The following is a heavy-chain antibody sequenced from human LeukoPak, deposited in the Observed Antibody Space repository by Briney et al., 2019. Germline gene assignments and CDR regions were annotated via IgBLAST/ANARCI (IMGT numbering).Heavy chain of an antibody. Sequence: SETLSLTCAVYGGSFSGYYWNWIRQPPGKGLEWIGEINHSGSTNYNPSLKSRVTISVDTSKNQFSLEVTSVTAADTAVYYCARGYCSGGSCYPLKSIYYYYMDVWGEGTTVTFSS. CDR3: ARGYCSGGSCYPLKSIYYYYMDV. V-gene: IGHV4-34*01. CDR2: INHSGST. CDR1: GGSFSGYY. J-gene: IGHJ6*03. D-gene: IGHD2-15*01.